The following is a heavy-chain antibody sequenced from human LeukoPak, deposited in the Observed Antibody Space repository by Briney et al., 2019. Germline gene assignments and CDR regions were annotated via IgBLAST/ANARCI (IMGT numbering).Heavy chain of an antibody. J-gene: IGHJ4*02. CDR1: GFPFSSYA. CDR3: AKDQTRNYYGSGSYDY. CDR2: ISGSGGST. V-gene: IGHV3-23*01. Sequence: GGSLRLSCAASGFPFSSYAMSWVRQAPGKGLEWVSAISGSGGSTYYADSVKGRFTISRDNSKNTLYLQMNSLRAEDTAVYYCAKDQTRNYYGSGSYDYWGQGTLVTVSS. D-gene: IGHD3-10*01.